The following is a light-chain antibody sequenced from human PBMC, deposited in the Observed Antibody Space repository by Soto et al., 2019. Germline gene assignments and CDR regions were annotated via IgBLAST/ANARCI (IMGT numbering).Light chain of an antibody. CDR1: ASVSSNY. V-gene: IGKV3-20*01. J-gene: IGKJ2*02. CDR3: LQYSSSSCT. Sequence: EIVLTQSPGPLSLSPGDRTTLSCRANASVSSNYLAWYQQKPGQAPRLLIYAASSRTSGIPDRFSGSGSGTDFTLTISRLEPEDFAVYYCLQYSSSSCTFGQGTKLEIK. CDR2: AAS.